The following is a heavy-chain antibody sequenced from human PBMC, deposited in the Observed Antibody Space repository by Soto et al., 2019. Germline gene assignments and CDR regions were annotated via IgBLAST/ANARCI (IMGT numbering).Heavy chain of an antibody. D-gene: IGHD2-21*02. V-gene: IGHV1-46*01. CDR1: GDTFTDYY. CDR3: ARVGHVVVVTAALDY. Sequence: QVQLMQSGAEVKKPGASVKVSCKASGDTFTDYYIHWVRQAPGQGLEWMGTVNPSGGHTTYAQHFLGRVTLTXXXTXCTLYMELTSLRSDDTAIYYCARVGHVVVVTAALDYWGQGTLVTVSS. CDR2: VNPSGGHT. J-gene: IGHJ4*02.